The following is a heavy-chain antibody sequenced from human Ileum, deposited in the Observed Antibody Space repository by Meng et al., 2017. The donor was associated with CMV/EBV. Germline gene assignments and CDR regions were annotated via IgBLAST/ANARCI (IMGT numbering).Heavy chain of an antibody. D-gene: IGHD2-15*01. Sequence: CAVYDDSFSTSYWSWVRQPPGKGLEWIGEINHSGGTNYHPSLKSRVAISIDTSNNQFSLNLGSVTTADTAVYYCARTRAAPATRNLDSWGQGTLVTVSS. J-gene: IGHJ4*02. V-gene: IGHV4-34*01. CDR1: DDSFSTSY. CDR3: ARTRAAPATRNLDS. CDR2: INHSGGT.